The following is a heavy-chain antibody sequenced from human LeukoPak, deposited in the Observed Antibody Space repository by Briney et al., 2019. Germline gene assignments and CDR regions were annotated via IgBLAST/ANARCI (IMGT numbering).Heavy chain of an antibody. CDR1: GFTSSDYA. Sequence: GGSLRLSCSASGFTSSDYAMSWVRQAPGKGLEWVSSISGSGDSTYYADSVKGRFTISRDNSKNTLYLQVNSLRAEDTAVYYCAKGSDSSTYYWFLDLWGRGTLVTVSS. D-gene: IGHD3-22*01. V-gene: IGHV3-23*01. CDR2: ISGSGDST. CDR3: AKGSDSSTYYWFLDL. J-gene: IGHJ2*01.